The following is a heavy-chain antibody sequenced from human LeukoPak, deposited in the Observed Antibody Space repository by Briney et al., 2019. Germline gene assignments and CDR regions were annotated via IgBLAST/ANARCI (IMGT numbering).Heavy chain of an antibody. V-gene: IGHV3-21*01. J-gene: IGHJ4*02. CDR1: GFTFSSYS. CDR2: ISSSSSDI. D-gene: IGHD6-13*01. Sequence: GGSLRLSCAASGFTFSSYSMNWVRQAPGKGLEWVSSISSSSSDIFYADSVKGRVTISRDNAKRSLYLQMNSLRAEDTAVYYCARGHSSSWFNPFDYWGQGTLVTVSS. CDR3: ARGHSSSWFNPFDY.